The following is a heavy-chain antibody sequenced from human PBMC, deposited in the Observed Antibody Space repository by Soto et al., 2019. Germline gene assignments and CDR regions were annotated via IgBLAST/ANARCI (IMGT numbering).Heavy chain of an antibody. J-gene: IGHJ6*02. Sequence: ASVKVSCKASGYTFTGYYMHWVRQAPGQGLEWMGWINPNSGGTNYAQKFQGWVTMTRDTSISTAYMELSRLRSDDTAVYYCARGIVIIVVSPLEDGMDVWGQGITVTVS. D-gene: IGHD3-22*01. CDR2: INPNSGGT. CDR3: ARGIVIIVVSPLEDGMDV. CDR1: GYTFTGYY. V-gene: IGHV1-2*04.